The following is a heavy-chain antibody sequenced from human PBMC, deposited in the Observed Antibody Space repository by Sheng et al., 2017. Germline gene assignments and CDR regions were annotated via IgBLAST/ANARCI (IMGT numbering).Heavy chain of an antibody. CDR1: GFTFNYYA. Sequence: EVQLVESGGGLVQPGGSLRLSCVATGFTFNYYAMTWVRQAPGKGLEYVSSVRSDGVTTYYAESVKGRFTISRDNAKNSLYLQMNSLRAEDTAVYYCARGSDIVVVVAASDWFDPWGQGTLVTVSS. J-gene: IGHJ5*02. CDR3: ARGSDIVVVVAASDWFDP. V-gene: IGHV3-23*04. D-gene: IGHD2-15*01. CDR2: VRSDGVTT.